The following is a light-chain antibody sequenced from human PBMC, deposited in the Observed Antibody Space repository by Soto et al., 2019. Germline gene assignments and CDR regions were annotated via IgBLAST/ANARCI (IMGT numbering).Light chain of an antibody. CDR1: SSNIGAGYD. CDR2: GNS. Sequence: QAVVTQPPSVSGAPGQRVTISCTGSSSNIGAGYDVHWYQQLPGTAPKLLIYGNSNRPSGVPDRFSGSKSGTSASLAITGLQAEDEAYYYCQSYDSSLSGSHVVFGGGTKVTVL. V-gene: IGLV1-40*01. J-gene: IGLJ2*01. CDR3: QSYDSSLSGSHVV.